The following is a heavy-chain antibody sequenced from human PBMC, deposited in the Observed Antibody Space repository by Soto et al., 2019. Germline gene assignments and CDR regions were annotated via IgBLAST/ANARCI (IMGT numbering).Heavy chain of an antibody. CDR3: ARDSKDDSSGYYAGFDY. CDR2: IYYDGSNK. J-gene: IGHJ4*02. CDR1: GFTFSSYG. V-gene: IGHV3-33*01. D-gene: IGHD3-22*01. Sequence: QVQLVESGGGVVQPGRSLRLSCAVSGFTFSSYGMNWVRQAPGKGLEWVAAIYYDGSNKYYADSVRGRFTISRDNFKNTLYLHMNSLRAEDTAAYYCARDSKDDSSGYYAGFDYWGQGTLVTVSS.